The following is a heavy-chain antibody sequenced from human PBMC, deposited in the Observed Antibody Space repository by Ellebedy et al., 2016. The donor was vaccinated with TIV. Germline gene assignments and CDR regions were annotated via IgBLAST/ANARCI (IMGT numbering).Heavy chain of an antibody. CDR3: ARLPMISGGSPREWYFDY. V-gene: IGHV5-51*01. CDR2: TYFGDFET. J-gene: IGHJ4*02. CDR1: GY. Sequence: GESLKISCKGSGYIAWVRQMAGKGLEWMGITYFGDFETRYSPSFQGQVTISADKSISTAFLQWSSLKASDTAMYYCARLPMISGGSPREWYFDYWGQGTLVTVSS. D-gene: IGHD2-15*01.